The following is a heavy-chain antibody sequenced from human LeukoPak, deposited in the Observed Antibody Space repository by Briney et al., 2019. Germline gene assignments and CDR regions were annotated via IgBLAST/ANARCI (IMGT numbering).Heavy chain of an antibody. V-gene: IGHV3-11*03. CDR1: GFIFSDYY. J-gene: IGHJ3*02. CDR3: ASGYGDPGYPFHI. CDR2: ISISSTYT. D-gene: IGHD4-17*01. Sequence: GGSLRLSCAASGFIFSDYYMSWNREAPGKGLEWISYISISSTYTTYADSVKGRFTISRDNAKSSLYLQMNSLRADDTALYYCASGYGDPGYPFHIWGQGTMVTVSS.